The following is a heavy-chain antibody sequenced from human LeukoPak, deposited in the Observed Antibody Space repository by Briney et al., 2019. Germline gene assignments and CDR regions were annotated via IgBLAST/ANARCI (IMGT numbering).Heavy chain of an antibody. D-gene: IGHD3-22*01. CDR2: ISSSSSYI. CDR1: GFTFSSYS. V-gene: IGHV3-21*01. J-gene: IGHJ6*03. CDR3: AREYDSSGYYNYYYYMDV. Sequence: GGSLRLSCAASGFTFSSYSMNWVRQAPGKGLEWVSSISSSSSYIYYADSVKGRFTISRDNAKNSLYLQMNSLRAEDTAVYYCAREYDSSGYYNYYYYMDVWGKGTTVTVSS.